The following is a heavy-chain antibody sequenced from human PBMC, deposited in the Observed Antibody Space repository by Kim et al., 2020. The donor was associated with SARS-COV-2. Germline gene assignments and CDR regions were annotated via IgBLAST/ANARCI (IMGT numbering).Heavy chain of an antibody. Sequence: EQKFQGRVTMTRDTSTSTVYRELSSLRSEDTAVYYCARDLSPSSWYWFDPWGQGTLVTVSS. V-gene: IGHV1-46*01. CDR3: ARDLSPSSWYWFDP. D-gene: IGHD6-13*01. J-gene: IGHJ5*02.